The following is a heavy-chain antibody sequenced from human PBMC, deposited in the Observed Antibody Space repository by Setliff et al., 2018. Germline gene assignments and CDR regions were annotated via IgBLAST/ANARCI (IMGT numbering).Heavy chain of an antibody. CDR3: ARVAVYYYDSSGYHRSPYYYYYGMDV. D-gene: IGHD3-22*01. CDR1: GYTFTSYG. Sequence: GASVKVSCKASGYTFTSYGISWVRQAPGQGLEWMGWISAYNGSTNYAQKLQGRVTMTTDTSTSTAYMELRSLRSDDTAVYYCARVAVYYYDSSGYHRSPYYYYYGMDVWG. V-gene: IGHV1-18*01. CDR2: ISAYNGST. J-gene: IGHJ6*01.